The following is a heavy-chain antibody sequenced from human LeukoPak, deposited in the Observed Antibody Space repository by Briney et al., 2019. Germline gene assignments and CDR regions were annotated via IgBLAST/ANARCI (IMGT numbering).Heavy chain of an antibody. CDR3: AKRDSSGWFYFDY. J-gene: IGHJ4*02. D-gene: IGHD6-19*01. CDR1: GFTFSTYA. Sequence: GGSLRLSCVASGFTFSTYAMSWVRQAPGKGLEWVSAISGGGDSTYYADSVKGRFTISRDNSKNTLYLQMNSLRAEDTAIYYCAKRDSSGWFYFDYWGQGTLVTVSS. V-gene: IGHV3-23*01. CDR2: ISGGGDST.